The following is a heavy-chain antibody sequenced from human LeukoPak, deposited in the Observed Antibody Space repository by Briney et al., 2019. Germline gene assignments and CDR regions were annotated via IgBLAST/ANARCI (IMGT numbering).Heavy chain of an antibody. CDR1: GGSISSGSYY. V-gene: IGHV4-61*02. D-gene: IGHD2-15*01. Sequence: SETLSLTCTVSGGSISSGSYYWSWIRQPAGKGLEWIGRIYTSGSTNYNPSLKSRVTMSVDTSKNQFSLKLSSVTAADTAVYYCAREVGPWLLPFPSYYYYYMDVWGKGTTVTISS. CDR2: IYTSGST. CDR3: AREVGPWLLPFPSYYYYYMDV. J-gene: IGHJ6*03.